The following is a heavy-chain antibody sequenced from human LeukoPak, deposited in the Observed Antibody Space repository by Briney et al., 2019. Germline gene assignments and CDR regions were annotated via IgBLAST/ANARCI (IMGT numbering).Heavy chain of an antibody. D-gene: IGHD1-7*01. V-gene: IGHV3-21*01. CDR2: ISRASESI. CDR1: GFNFNAYS. CDR3: ARGATDTTRWFDP. Sequence: NPGGSLRLSCAASGFNFNAYSMAWVRQAPGKGLEWVSIISRASESIFYADSVKGRFTISRDNAKNSLYLQMNGLRADDTAAYYCARGATDTTRWFDPWGQGTLVTVSS. J-gene: IGHJ5*02.